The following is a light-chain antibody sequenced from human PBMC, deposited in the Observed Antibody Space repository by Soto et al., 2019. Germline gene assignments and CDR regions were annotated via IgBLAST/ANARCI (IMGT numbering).Light chain of an antibody. Sequence: EIVLTQSPGTLSLSPGERATLSCRASQSVSSSYLAWYQQKPGQAPRLLIYGASSRATGIPDRFSGSGSGTDFTLTISRREPEDFAVYYCQQRSNWPITFGQGTRLEIK. V-gene: IGKV3D-20*02. CDR2: GAS. CDR1: QSVSSSY. CDR3: QQRSNWPIT. J-gene: IGKJ5*01.